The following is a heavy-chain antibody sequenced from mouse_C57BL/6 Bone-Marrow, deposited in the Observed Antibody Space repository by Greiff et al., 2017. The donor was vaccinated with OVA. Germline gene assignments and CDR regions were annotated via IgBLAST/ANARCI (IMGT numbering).Heavy chain of an antibody. Sequence: VQLKESGAELVRPGASVTLSCKASGYTFTDYEMHWVKQTPVHGLEWIGAIDPETGGTAYNQKFKGKAILTADKSSSTAYMELRSLTSEDSAVYYCTRLRWFFFDYWGQGTTLTVSS. V-gene: IGHV1-15*01. D-gene: IGHD2-3*01. J-gene: IGHJ2*01. CDR2: IDPETGGT. CDR1: GYTFTDYE. CDR3: TRLRWFFFDY.